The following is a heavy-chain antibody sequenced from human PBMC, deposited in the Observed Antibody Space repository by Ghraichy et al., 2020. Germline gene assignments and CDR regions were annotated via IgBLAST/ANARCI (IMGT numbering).Heavy chain of an antibody. CDR1: GYTLTELS. CDR3: ATVLYYATTENYFDY. CDR2: FDPEDGET. J-gene: IGHJ4*02. D-gene: IGHD2-8*01. Sequence: ASVKVSCKVSGYTLTELSMHWVRQAPGKGLEGMGGFDPEDGETIYAQKFQGRVTMTEDTSTDTAYMELSSLRSEDTAVYYCATVLYYATTENYFDYWGQGTLVTVSA. V-gene: IGHV1-24*01.